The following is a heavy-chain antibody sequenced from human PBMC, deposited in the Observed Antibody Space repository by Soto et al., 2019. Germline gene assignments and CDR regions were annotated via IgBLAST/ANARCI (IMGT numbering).Heavy chain of an antibody. CDR2: ISAYNDNT. V-gene: IGHV1-18*04. J-gene: IGHJ4*02. Sequence: GXSVKASCRASGYTLPRYGISWVRQAPVQGLEWMGWISAYNDNTNYAQKLQGRVTMTTDTSTRTAYMELRSLRSDDTAVYYCARREGLDDYWGQGTLVTVSS. CDR1: GYTLPRYG. D-gene: IGHD1-1*01. CDR3: ARREGLDDY.